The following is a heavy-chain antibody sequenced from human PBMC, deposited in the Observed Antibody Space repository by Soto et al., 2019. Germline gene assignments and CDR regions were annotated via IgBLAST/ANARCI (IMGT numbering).Heavy chain of an antibody. D-gene: IGHD4-17*01. J-gene: IGHJ1*01. CDR1: GGSISSGGYY. Sequence: QVQLQESGPGLVKPSQTLSLTCTVSGGSISSGGYYWSWIRQHPGKGLEWIGYIYYRGSTYYNPSLKSRVTIAVDTSKNQFSLKLSSVTAADTAVYYCARDSGYGDYAPQYFQHWGQGTLVTVSS. CDR2: IYYRGST. CDR3: ARDSGYGDYAPQYFQH. V-gene: IGHV4-31*03.